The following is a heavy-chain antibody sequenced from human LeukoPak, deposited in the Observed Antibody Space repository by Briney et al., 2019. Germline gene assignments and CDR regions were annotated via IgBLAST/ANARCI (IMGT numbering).Heavy chain of an antibody. Sequence: ASVKVSCKASGYTFTGYYMHWVRQAPGQGLEWMGWINPNSGGTNYAQKFQGRVTMTRDTSISTAYMELSRLRSDDTAVYYCAGTVVPAAMAYYYYYYGMDVWGQGTTVTVSS. J-gene: IGHJ6*02. CDR2: INPNSGGT. D-gene: IGHD2-2*01. CDR3: AGTVVPAAMAYYYYYYGMDV. V-gene: IGHV1-2*02. CDR1: GYTFTGYY.